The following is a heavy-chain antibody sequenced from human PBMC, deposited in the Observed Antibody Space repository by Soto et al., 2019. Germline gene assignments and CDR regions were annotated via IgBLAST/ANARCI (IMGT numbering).Heavy chain of an antibody. CDR3: AREPATAKPEGVDF. CDR2: INPNSGGT. J-gene: IGHJ4*02. V-gene: IGHV1-2*02. CDR1: GYPFGYYY. Sequence: SLQVSCKGYGYPFGYYYIHWVRQAPGQGLEWMGWINPNSGGTKYAPKFQGGVTMTRDTSITTAYMELSRLRSGDTAVYYCAREPATAKPEGVDFWPQGPLFTVSS. D-gene: IGHD1-1*01.